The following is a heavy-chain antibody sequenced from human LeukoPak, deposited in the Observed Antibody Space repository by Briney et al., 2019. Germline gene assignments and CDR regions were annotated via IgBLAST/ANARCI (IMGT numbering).Heavy chain of an antibody. Sequence: ASVKVSCKASGYTFTGYYMHWVRQAPGQGLEWMGWINPNSGGTNYAQKFQGWVTMTRDTSISTAYMELSRLRSDDTAVYYCARGGGYCSGGSCLLYNWFDHWGQGTLVTVSS. CDR2: INPNSGGT. D-gene: IGHD2-15*01. CDR1: GYTFTGYY. J-gene: IGHJ5*02. V-gene: IGHV1-2*04. CDR3: ARGGGYCSGGSCLLYNWFDH.